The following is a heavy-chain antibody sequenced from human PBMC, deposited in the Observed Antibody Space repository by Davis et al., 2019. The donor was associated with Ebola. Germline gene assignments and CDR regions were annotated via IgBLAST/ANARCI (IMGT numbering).Heavy chain of an antibody. V-gene: IGHV3-30*02. CDR3: ARATKMDV. Sequence: GESLKISCAASGFTFSSYGMHWVRQAPGKGLEWVAFIRYDGSNKYYADSVKGRFTISRDNSKNTLYLQMNSLRAEDTAVYYCARATKMDVWGQGTTVTVSS. CDR2: IRYDGSNK. J-gene: IGHJ6*02. CDR1: GFTFSSYG.